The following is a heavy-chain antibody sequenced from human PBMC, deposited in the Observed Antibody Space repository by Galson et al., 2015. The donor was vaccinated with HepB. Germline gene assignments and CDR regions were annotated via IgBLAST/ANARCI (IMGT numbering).Heavy chain of an antibody. CDR2: ISFDGTDK. Sequence: SLRLSCAASGFTFINYAMHWVRQAPGKGLEWMAVISFDGTDKYYADSVKGRSTISRDNSRNTLYLQMNSLRADDTAVYYCARDERAGYSYGYVFDSWGQGTLVTVSS. V-gene: IGHV3-30-3*01. CDR3: ARDERAGYSYGYVFDS. CDR1: GFTFINYA. J-gene: IGHJ4*02. D-gene: IGHD5-18*01.